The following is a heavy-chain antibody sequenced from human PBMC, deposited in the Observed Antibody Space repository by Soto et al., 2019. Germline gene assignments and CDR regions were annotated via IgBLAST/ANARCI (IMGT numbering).Heavy chain of an antibody. CDR2: IIPIFGTA. D-gene: IGHD4-17*01. J-gene: IGHJ5*02. Sequence: SVKVSCKASGGTFSSYAISWVRQAPGQGLEWMGGIIPIFGTANYAQKFQGRVTITADKSTSTAYMELSSLRSEDTAMYYCASTNDYGDYVVWFDPWGQGTLVTVSS. CDR3: ASTNDYGDYVVWFDP. CDR1: GGTFSSYA. V-gene: IGHV1-69*06.